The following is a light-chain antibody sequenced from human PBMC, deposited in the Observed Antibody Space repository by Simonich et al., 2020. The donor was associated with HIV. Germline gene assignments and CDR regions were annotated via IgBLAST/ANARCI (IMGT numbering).Light chain of an antibody. Sequence: EIVMTQSPATLSVSPGERATLPCRASQTISSNLAWYQQKPGQAPRLLIYGASTRATGIPARFSGSGSGTEFTLTISGMQSEDFVVYYCQQYNNWLYTFGQGTKLEIK. CDR2: GAS. CDR1: QTISSN. CDR3: QQYNNWLYT. J-gene: IGKJ2*01. V-gene: IGKV3-15*01.